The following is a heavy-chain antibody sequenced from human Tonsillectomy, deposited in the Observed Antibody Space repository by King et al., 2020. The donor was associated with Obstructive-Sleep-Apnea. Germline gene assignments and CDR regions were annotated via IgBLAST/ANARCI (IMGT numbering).Heavy chain of an antibody. J-gene: IGHJ3*02. CDR1: GFTFSTYN. CDR3: ARDKARIWDI. V-gene: IGHV3-48*04. CDR2: INNGGTST. D-gene: IGHD2-15*01. Sequence: VQLVESGGGVVQPGGSLRLSCGASGFTFSTYNINWVRQAPGKGLEWVSYINNGGTSTLYADSVKGRFTISRDNAKNSLYLHMNSLRAEDTAVYFCARDKARIWDIWGQGTMVIVSS.